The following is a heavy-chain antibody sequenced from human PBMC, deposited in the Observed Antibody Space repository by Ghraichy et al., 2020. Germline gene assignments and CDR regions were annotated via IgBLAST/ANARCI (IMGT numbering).Heavy chain of an antibody. Sequence: GGSLRLSCAASGFTFSSYAMSWVRQAPGKGLEWVSAISGSGGSTYYADSVKGRFTISRDNSKNPLYLQMNSLRAEDTAVYYCAKDREASSSWYYFDYWGQETLVTVSS. CDR3: AKDREASSSWYYFDY. J-gene: IGHJ4*02. CDR2: ISGSGGST. D-gene: IGHD6-13*01. CDR1: GFTFSSYA. V-gene: IGHV3-23*01.